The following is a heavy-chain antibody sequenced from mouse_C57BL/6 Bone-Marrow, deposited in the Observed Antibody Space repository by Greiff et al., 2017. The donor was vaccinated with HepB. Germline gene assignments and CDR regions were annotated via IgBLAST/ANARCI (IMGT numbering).Heavy chain of an antibody. J-gene: IGHJ4*01. CDR2: IYPGSGNT. CDR3: ARERAYYGPHYAMDY. Sequence: QVQLQQSGAELVRPGASVKLSCKASGYTFTDYYINWVKQRPGQGLEWIARIYPGSGNTYYNEKFKGKATLTAEESSSTAYMQLSSLTSEDSAVYFCARERAYYGPHYAMDYWGQGTSVTVSS. D-gene: IGHD1-1*02. CDR1: GYTFTDYY. V-gene: IGHV1-76*01.